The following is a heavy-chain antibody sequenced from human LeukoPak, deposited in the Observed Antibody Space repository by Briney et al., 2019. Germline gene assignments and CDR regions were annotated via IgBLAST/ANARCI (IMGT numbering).Heavy chain of an antibody. Sequence: GGSLRLSCAASGFTFDDDGMSWVRQAPGKGLECVSGINWNGGSTGYADSVKGRFTISRDNAKNSLYLQMNSLRAEDTALYYCARDSSSWYVSEHWGQGTLVTVSS. J-gene: IGHJ1*01. D-gene: IGHD6-13*01. V-gene: IGHV3-20*04. CDR2: INWNGGST. CDR3: ARDSSSWYVSEH. CDR1: GFTFDDDG.